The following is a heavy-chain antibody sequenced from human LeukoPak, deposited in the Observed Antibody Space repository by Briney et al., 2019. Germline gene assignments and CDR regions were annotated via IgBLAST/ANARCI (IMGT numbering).Heavy chain of an antibody. CDR1: GGSISSSTYY. CDR2: ISYSGST. Sequence: SETLSLTCTVSGGSISSSTYYWSWIRQPPGKGLEWIGYISYSGSTDYNPSLKSRVTISIDTSKNQFSLKLSSVTAADTAVYYCARLEAGGKLAPFDYWGQGTLVTVSS. D-gene: IGHD6-6*01. CDR3: ARLEAGGKLAPFDY. J-gene: IGHJ4*02. V-gene: IGHV4-61*05.